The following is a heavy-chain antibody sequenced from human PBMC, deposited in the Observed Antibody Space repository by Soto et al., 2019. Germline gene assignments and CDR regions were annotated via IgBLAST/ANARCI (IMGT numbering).Heavy chain of an antibody. V-gene: IGHV1-69*13. Sequence: SVKVSCKASGGTFSSYAISWVRQAPGQGLEWMGGIIPIFGTANYAQKFQGRVTITADESTSTAYMELSSLRSEDTAVYYCARYLSGSWGGTYYYYYGMDVWGQGTTVTVSS. CDR2: IIPIFGTA. J-gene: IGHJ6*02. D-gene: IGHD6-13*01. CDR3: ARYLSGSWGGTYYYYYGMDV. CDR1: GGTFSSYA.